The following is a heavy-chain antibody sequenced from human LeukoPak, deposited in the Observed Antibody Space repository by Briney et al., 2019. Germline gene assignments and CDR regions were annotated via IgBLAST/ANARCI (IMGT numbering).Heavy chain of an antibody. CDR3: AKPIPYWYLDL. CDR1: GFTFSSSE. CDR2: ISRSGGST. Sequence: GSLQLSCAASGFTFSSSEMTWVRQAPGKGLEWVSAISRSGGSTYADSVKGRFTISRDNSNNTLYLQMNSLRAEDTAIYYCAKPIPYWYLDLWVRGTLVTVSS. D-gene: IGHD2-21*01. J-gene: IGHJ2*01. V-gene: IGHV3-23*01.